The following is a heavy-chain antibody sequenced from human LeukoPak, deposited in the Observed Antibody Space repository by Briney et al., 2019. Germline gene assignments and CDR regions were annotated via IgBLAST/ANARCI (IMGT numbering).Heavy chain of an antibody. J-gene: IGHJ4*02. D-gene: IGHD6-19*01. CDR2: ISYSGST. CDR1: GGSIKSSSYY. Sequence: SETLSLTCSVSGGSIKSSSYYWGWIRQPPGRGLEWIGSISYSGSTYYNPSLKSRVTVSVDTSKNHFSLKLTSVTAADTAVYYCVREFRPSGTALTVNWLVRYTYYFDYWGQGTLVAVSS. CDR3: VREFRPSGTALTVNWLVRYTYYFDY. V-gene: IGHV4-39*02.